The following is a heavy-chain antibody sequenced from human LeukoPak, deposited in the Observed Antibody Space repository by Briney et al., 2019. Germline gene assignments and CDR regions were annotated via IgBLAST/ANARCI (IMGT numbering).Heavy chain of an antibody. CDR3: ARERRGTTVTSFDY. CDR2: IIPIFGTA. Sequence: SVKVSCKASGGTFSSYAINWVRQAPGQGLEWMGGIIPIFGTANYAQKFQGRVTITTDESTSTAYMELSSLRSEDTAVYYCARERRGTTVTSFDYWGQGTLVTVSS. D-gene: IGHD4-17*01. CDR1: GGTFSSYA. V-gene: IGHV1-69*05. J-gene: IGHJ4*02.